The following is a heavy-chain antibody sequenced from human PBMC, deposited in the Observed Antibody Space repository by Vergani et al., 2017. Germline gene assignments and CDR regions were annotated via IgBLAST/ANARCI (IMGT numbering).Heavy chain of an antibody. D-gene: IGHD2-2*01. V-gene: IGHV4-34*01. CDR2: INHSGST. CDR3: ARRADIVVVPEPAPHYGMDV. Sequence: QVQLQQWGAGLLKPSETLSLTCAVYGGSFSGYYWSWIRQPPGKGLEWIGEINHSGSTNYNPSLKSRVTISVDTSKNQSSLKLSSVTAADTAVYYCARRADIVVVPEPAPHYGMDVWGQGTTVTVSS. J-gene: IGHJ6*02. CDR1: GGSFSGYY.